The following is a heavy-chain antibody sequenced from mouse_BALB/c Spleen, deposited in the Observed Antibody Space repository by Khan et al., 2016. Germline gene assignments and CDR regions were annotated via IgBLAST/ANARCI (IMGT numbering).Heavy chain of an antibody. V-gene: IGHV3-6*02. J-gene: IGHJ4*01. CDR3: ARLRRVDAMDY. CDR2: ISYDGSN. D-gene: IGHD2-12*01. Sequence: EVQLQESGPGLVKPSQSLSLTCSVTGYSITSGYYWNWIRQFPGNNLEWMGYISYDGSNNYNPSLKNRISIARDTPKNQFFLKLNSVTTEDTATYYCARLRRVDAMDYWGQGTSVTVSS. CDR1: GYSITSGYY.